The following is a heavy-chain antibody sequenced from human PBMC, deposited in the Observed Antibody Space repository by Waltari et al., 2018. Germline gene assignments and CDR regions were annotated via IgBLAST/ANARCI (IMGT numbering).Heavy chain of an antibody. J-gene: IGHJ4*02. Sequence: EVQLVESGGALVQPGGSLRLSCAGSGFSFSISELTWVRQAPGKELEWLSYISPTSEQLFYAESVRGRFTISRDNAKNSLYLQMDSLRADDTAIYYCATKTVGTTYFDHWGQGTLVTVSS. V-gene: IGHV3-48*03. CDR2: ISPTSEQL. D-gene: IGHD1-26*01. CDR1: GFSFSISE. CDR3: ATKTVGTTYFDH.